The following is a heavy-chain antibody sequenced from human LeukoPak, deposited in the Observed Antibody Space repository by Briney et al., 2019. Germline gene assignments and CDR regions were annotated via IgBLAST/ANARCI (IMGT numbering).Heavy chain of an antibody. V-gene: IGHV4-34*01. CDR2: INHSGST. D-gene: IGHD3-3*01. CDR1: GGSFSGYY. J-gene: IGHJ4*02. CDR3: ARVQGFLQWLLYYFDY. Sequence: PSETLSLTCAVYGGSFSGYYWSWIRQPPGKGLEWIGEINHSGSTNYNPSLKSRVTISVDTSKNQFSLKLSSVTAADTAVYCCARVQGFLQWLLYYFDYWGQGTLVTVSS.